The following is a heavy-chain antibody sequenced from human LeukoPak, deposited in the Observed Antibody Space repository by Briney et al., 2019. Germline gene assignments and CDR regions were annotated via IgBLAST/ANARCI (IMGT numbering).Heavy chain of an antibody. D-gene: IGHD3-3*02. Sequence: GESLKISCKGFGYSFISYWISWVCQMPGKGLEWMGIIYPGDSDTRYSPSFQGQVTISADRSISTAYLQWSSLKASDTAMYYCARNAFSADLFYWGQGTLVTVSS. V-gene: IGHV5-51*01. CDR2: IYPGDSDT. CDR1: GYSFISYW. J-gene: IGHJ4*02. CDR3: ARNAFSADLFY.